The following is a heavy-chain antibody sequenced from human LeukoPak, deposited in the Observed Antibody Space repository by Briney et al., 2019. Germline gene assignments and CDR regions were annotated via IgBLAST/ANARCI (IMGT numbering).Heavy chain of an antibody. J-gene: IGHJ6*02. D-gene: IGHD2-2*01. CDR3: ARGPIVVVPAAVPYYYYYGMDV. CDR1: GYTFTGYY. V-gene: IGHV1-2*04. Sequence: ASVKVSCKASGYTFTGYYMHWVRQAPGQGLEWMGWINPNSGGTNYAQKFQGWVTMTRDTSISTAYVELSRLRSDDTAVYYCARGPIVVVPAAVPYYYYYGMDVWGQGTTVTVSS. CDR2: INPNSGGT.